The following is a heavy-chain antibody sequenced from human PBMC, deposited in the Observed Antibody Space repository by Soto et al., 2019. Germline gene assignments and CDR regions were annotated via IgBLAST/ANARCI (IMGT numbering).Heavy chain of an antibody. D-gene: IGHD6-13*01. V-gene: IGHV3-48*01. CDR3: ARRIAAAVYDAFDI. Sequence: GGSLRLSCAASGFTFNTYAMNWVRQAPGKGLEWVSYISSSSSTTYYADSVKGRFTISRDNAKNSLYLQMNSLRAEDTAVYYCARRIAAAVYDAFDIWGQGTMVTVSS. CDR1: GFTFNTYA. CDR2: ISSSSSTT. J-gene: IGHJ3*02.